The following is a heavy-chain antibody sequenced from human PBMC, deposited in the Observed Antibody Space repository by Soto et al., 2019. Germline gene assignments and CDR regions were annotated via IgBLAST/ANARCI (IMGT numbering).Heavy chain of an antibody. CDR1: GFSLSTSGVG. CDR3: PHMGPDDWHLDY. V-gene: IGHV2-5*02. CDR2: IYWDDSK. D-gene: IGHD3-9*01. Sequence: QITLKESGPTLVRPTQTLTLTCAFSGFSLSTSGVGVGWIRQPPGNALEWLAVIYWDDSKHYSPSLRSRLTITKDTSQNQMVLTMTNRAPMDTGTYYCPHMGPDDWHLDYWGQGTLVTVSS. J-gene: IGHJ4*02.